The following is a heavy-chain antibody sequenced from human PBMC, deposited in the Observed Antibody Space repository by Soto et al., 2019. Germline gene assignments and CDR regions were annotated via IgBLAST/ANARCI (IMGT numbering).Heavy chain of an antibody. CDR1: GYTFTKYA. D-gene: IGHD3-22*01. J-gene: IGHJ4*02. CDR3: ARDSGYDTTGYSPFDN. V-gene: IGHV1-2*02. Sequence: QVQLVQSGAEVKKPGASVKVSCKASGYTFTKYAMHWVRQAPGQRLEWMGWINPNNGGTNYAQKFQGRVTMTGGTSISTAYMELNSLTSDDTAVYFCARDSGYDTTGYSPFDNWGQGTQVTVSS. CDR2: INPNNGGT.